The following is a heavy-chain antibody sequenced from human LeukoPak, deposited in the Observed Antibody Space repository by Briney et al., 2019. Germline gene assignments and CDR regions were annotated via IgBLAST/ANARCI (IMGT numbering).Heavy chain of an antibody. D-gene: IGHD2-15*01. V-gene: IGHV1-69*13. Sequence: SVKVSCKASGGTFSSYAISWVRQAPGQGLEWMGGIIPIFGTANYAQKFQGRVTITADESTSTAYMERSSLRSEDTAVYYCARFTAGAGYVGVEYYFDYWGQGTLVTVSS. CDR2: IIPIFGTA. CDR1: GGTFSSYA. CDR3: ARFTAGAGYVGVEYYFDY. J-gene: IGHJ4*02.